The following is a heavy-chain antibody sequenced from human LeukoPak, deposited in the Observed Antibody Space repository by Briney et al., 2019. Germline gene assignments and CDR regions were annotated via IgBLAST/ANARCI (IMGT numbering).Heavy chain of an antibody. CDR3: ARDGLYYYDSSGYYNAFDI. CDR2: INHSGST. CDR1: GYSISSGYY. D-gene: IGHD3-22*01. J-gene: IGHJ3*02. V-gene: IGHV4-38-2*02. Sequence: SSGTLSLTCTVSGYSISSGYYWSWIRQPPGQGLEWIGEINHSGSTNYNPSLKSRVTISVDTSKNQFSLKLSSVTAADTAVYYCARDGLYYYDSSGYYNAFDIWGQGTMVTVSS.